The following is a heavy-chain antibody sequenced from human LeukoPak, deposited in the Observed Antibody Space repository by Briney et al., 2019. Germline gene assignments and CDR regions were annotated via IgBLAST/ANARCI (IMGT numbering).Heavy chain of an antibody. D-gene: IGHD5-18*01. J-gene: IGHJ4*02. Sequence: SETLSLTCTVSGGSINSYYWSWIRQPPEKGLEWIGYIYYSGSTNYNPSLKSRVTIAVDTSKNQFSLRLTSVTAADTAVYYCARRGYTYGQFDYWGQGTLVTVSS. CDR1: GGSINSYY. V-gene: IGHV4-59*12. CDR2: IYYSGST. CDR3: ARRGYTYGQFDY.